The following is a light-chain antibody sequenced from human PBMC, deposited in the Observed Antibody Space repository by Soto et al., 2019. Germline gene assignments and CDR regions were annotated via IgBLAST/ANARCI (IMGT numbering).Light chain of an antibody. V-gene: IGKV3-11*01. CDR1: QSVSSY. Sequence: EIVLTQSPATLSLSPGERATLSCRASQSVSSYLDWYQQKPGQAPRLLIYDASNRATGIPARFSGSGSGTDFTLTISSLEPADVAVYYCQQRSNWPPLTFGPGTKVDIK. CDR3: QQRSNWPPLT. J-gene: IGKJ3*01. CDR2: DAS.